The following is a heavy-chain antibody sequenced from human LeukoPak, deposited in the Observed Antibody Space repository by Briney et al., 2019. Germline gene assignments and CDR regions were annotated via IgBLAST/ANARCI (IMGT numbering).Heavy chain of an antibody. D-gene: IGHD3-10*01. CDR2: ISWNSGSI. J-gene: IGHJ3*02. V-gene: IGHV3-9*01. CDR1: GFTFNRFG. Sequence: PGGSLRLSCATSGFTFNRFGMHWVRQAPGKGLEWVSGISWNSGSIGYADSVKGRFTISRDNAKNSLYLQMNSLRAEDTALYYCSGSGAGDAFDIWGQGTMVTVSS. CDR3: SGSGAGDAFDI.